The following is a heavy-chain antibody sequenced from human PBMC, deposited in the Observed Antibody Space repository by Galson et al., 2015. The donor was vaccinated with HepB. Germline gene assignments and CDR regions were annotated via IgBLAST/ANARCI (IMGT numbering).Heavy chain of an antibody. CDR2: ISYDGSNK. J-gene: IGHJ6*02. CDR3: ARRIGGYYGMDV. Sequence: QAPGKGLEWVAVISYDGSNKYYADSVKGRFTISRDNSKNTLYLQMNSLRAEDTAVYYCARRIGGYYGMDVWGQGTTVTVSS. D-gene: IGHD3-10*01. V-gene: IGHV3-30-3*01.